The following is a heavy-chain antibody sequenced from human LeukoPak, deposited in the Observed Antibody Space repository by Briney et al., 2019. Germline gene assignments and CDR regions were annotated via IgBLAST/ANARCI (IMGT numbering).Heavy chain of an antibody. CDR3: ARYDGWFDP. Sequence: ASVKISCEASGYTFSNYVMHWVRQAPGQRFEWMGWIHAGNGNTKSSQKFHGRITISRDTSASTVYMELSSLKSEDTAVYYCARYDGWFDPWGQGTLVTVSS. CDR2: IHAGNGNT. J-gene: IGHJ5*02. CDR1: GYTFSNYV. V-gene: IGHV1-3*01. D-gene: IGHD3-16*01.